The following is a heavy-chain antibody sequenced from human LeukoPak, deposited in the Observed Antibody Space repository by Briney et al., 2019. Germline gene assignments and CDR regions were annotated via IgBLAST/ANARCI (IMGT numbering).Heavy chain of an antibody. D-gene: IGHD6-13*01. CDR3: ARGAGAAAGPEYFQH. V-gene: IGHV1-69*04. CDR1: GGTFSSYA. Sequence: SVKVSCKASGGTFSSYAISWVRQAPGQGLEWMGRIIPILGITNYAQKFQGRVTITADKSTSTAYMELSSLRSEDTAVYYCARGAGAAAGPEYFQHWGQGTLVTVSS. CDR2: IIPILGIT. J-gene: IGHJ1*01.